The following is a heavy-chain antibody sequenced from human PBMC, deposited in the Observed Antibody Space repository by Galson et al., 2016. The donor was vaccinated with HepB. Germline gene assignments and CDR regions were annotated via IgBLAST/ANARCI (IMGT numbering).Heavy chain of an antibody. V-gene: IGHV4-4*02. CDR3: ARDYYETSGYSGAYRNYFGMDV. CDR1: GASISSINW. Sequence: SETLSLTCAVSGASISSINWWTWVRQPPGKGLEWIGDIYHSGSTIYTPSLQSRVTISVDTSKNQFSLKLTSVTAADTAVYYCARDYYETSGYSGAYRNYFGMDVWGQGTTVIVSS. D-gene: IGHD3-22*01. CDR2: IYHSGST. J-gene: IGHJ6*02.